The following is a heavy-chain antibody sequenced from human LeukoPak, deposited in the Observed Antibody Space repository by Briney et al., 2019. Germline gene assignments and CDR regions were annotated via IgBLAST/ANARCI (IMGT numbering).Heavy chain of an antibody. J-gene: IGHJ6*04. CDR2: ISSSGSTI. V-gene: IGHV3-48*04. CDR3: ARGSHPYGMDV. Sequence: GRSLRLSCAASGFTFSSYGMHWVRQAPGKGLEWVSYISSSGSTIYYADSVKGRFTISRDNAKNSLYLQMNSLRAEDTAVYYCARGSHPYGMDVWGKGTTVTVSS. CDR1: GFTFSSYG.